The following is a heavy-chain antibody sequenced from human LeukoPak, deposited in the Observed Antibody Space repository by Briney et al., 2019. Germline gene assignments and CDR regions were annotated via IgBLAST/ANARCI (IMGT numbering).Heavy chain of an antibody. J-gene: IGHJ4*02. CDR1: GFTFSSYA. Sequence: GGSLRLSCAASGFTFSSYAMSWVRQAPGKGLEWVSGISGSGGSTYYADSVKGRFTISRDNSKNTLYLQMNSLRAEDTAVYYCARDLQWLVPYFDYWGQGSPVTVSS. CDR3: ARDLQWLVPYFDY. CDR2: ISGSGGST. V-gene: IGHV3-23*01. D-gene: IGHD6-19*01.